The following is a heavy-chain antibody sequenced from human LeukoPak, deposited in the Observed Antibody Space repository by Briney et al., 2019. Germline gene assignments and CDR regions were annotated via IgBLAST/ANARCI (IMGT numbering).Heavy chain of an antibody. CDR2: MHYSGII. V-gene: IGHV4-39*01. CDR1: GVSISSSSYY. D-gene: IGHD5/OR15-5a*01. CDR3: ASVYDGRYFDY. Sequence: SETLSLTCTVSGVSISSSSYYWGWIRQPPGKGLEWTGRMHYSGIIHYNPSLKSRITISVDTSKNQFSLKLSSVTAADTAVYYCASVYDGRYFDYWGQGTLVTVSS. J-gene: IGHJ4*02.